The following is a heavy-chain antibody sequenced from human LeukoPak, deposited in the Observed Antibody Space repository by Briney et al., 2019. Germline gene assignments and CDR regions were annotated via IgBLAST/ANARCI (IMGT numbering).Heavy chain of an antibody. CDR3: AREGGSREQRDYGMDV. J-gene: IGHJ6*02. CDR1: GGSISSYY. CDR2: IYYSGST. Sequence: SENLSLTCTVSGGSISSYYWSWIRQPPGKGLEWIGYIYYSGSTNYNPSLKSRVTISVDTSKNQFSLKLSSVTAADTAVYYCAREGGSREQRDYGMDVWGQGTTVTVSS. V-gene: IGHV4-59*01. D-gene: IGHD1/OR15-1a*01.